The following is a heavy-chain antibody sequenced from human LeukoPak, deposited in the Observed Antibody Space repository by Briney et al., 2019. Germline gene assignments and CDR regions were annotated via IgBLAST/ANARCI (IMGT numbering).Heavy chain of an antibody. Sequence: NASQTLSLTCAVSGGSISSGGYSWSWIRQPPGKGLEWIGYIYYSGSTYYNPSLKSRVTISVDTSKNQFSLKLSSVTAADTAVYYCARAGSDILTGYYSYYFDYWGQGTLVTVSS. CDR3: ARAGSDILTGYYSYYFDY. D-gene: IGHD3-9*01. J-gene: IGHJ4*02. CDR2: IYYSGST. CDR1: GGSISSGGYS. V-gene: IGHV4-30-4*07.